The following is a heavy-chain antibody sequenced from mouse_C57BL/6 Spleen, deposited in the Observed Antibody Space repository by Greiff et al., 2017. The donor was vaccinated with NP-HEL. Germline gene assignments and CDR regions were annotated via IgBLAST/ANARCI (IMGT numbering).Heavy chain of an antibody. CDR3: ARMVNYAMDY. V-gene: IGHV1-20*01. Sequence: EVQLKESGPELVKPGDSVKISCKASGYSFTGYFMNWVMQSHGKSLEWIGRINPYNGDTFYNQKFKGKATLTVDKSSSTAHMELRSLTSEDSAVYYCARMVNYAMDYWGQGTSVTVSS. CDR1: GYSFTGYF. D-gene: IGHD2-3*01. CDR2: INPYNGDT. J-gene: IGHJ4*01.